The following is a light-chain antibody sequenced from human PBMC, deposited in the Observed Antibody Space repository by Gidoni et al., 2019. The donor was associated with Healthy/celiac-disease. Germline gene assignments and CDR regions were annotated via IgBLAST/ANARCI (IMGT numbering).Light chain of an antibody. CDR2: GAS. Sequence: EVVITQSPATLSASPGERATPSCRTSQSVGSHLAWYQDKPGQAPRLPIYGASPRATGVPARFNGSGSGTEFTLTISSLQSEDFAVYYCQQYNDWPLIFGGGTKVEIK. CDR3: QQYNDWPLI. CDR1: QSVGSH. V-gene: IGKV3-15*01. J-gene: IGKJ4*01.